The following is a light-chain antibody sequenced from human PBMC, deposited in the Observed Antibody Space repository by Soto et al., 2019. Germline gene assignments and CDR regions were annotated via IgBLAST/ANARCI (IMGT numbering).Light chain of an antibody. J-gene: IGKJ2*01. CDR1: QSLSTN. Sequence: EVVMTQSPATLSVSPGERATLSCRASQSLSTNLAWYQQKPGQAPRLLIYDASTRATGVPARFSGSGSGTEFTLTISSLRSEDFAVYFCHQYSDWPPYTFGQGTKLEIK. CDR2: DAS. CDR3: HQYSDWPPYT. V-gene: IGKV3-15*01.